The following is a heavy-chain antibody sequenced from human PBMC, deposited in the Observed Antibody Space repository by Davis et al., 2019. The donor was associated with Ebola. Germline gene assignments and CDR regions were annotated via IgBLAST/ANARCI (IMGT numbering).Heavy chain of an antibody. Sequence: ASVKVSCKASGYSFTGNYVQWVRQAPGQGLEWMGRINPNSGGTNYAQKFQGRVTMTRDTSISTAYMEVGSLKSDDTAVYYCARAQFPTTSDHWGQGTLVTVSS. V-gene: IGHV1-2*06. CDR3: ARAQFPTTSDH. CDR2: INPNSGGT. D-gene: IGHD1-1*01. J-gene: IGHJ4*02. CDR1: GYSFTGNY.